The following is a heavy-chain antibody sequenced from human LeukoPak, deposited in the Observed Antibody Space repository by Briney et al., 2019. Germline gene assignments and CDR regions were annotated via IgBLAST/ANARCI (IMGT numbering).Heavy chain of an antibody. CDR3: APWEPRGHYYMDV. CDR2: ITGSGGST. D-gene: IGHD1-26*01. V-gene: IGHV3-23*01. Sequence: PGGSLRLSCAASGFTFSSYAISWVRQAPGKGLEWVSAITGSGGSTYYADSVQGRFTISRDNSRNTLYLQMNSLRAEDTAVYYCAPWEPRGHYYMDVWGKGTTATVSS. J-gene: IGHJ6*03. CDR1: GFTFSSYA.